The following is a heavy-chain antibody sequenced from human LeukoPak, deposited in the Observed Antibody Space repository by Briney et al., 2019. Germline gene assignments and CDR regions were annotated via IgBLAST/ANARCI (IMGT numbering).Heavy chain of an antibody. CDR2: ISGSGGST. D-gene: IGHD5-18*01. Sequence: GGSLRLSCAASGFTFSTYAMNSVRQAPGKGLEWGSAISGSGGSTYYADSVKGRFTISRDNSKNTLYLQMNSLRAEDTAVYYCAKNQMGYSYGANCFDPWGHGTLVTVSS. V-gene: IGHV3-23*01. J-gene: IGHJ5*02. CDR1: GFTFSTYA. CDR3: AKNQMGYSYGANCFDP.